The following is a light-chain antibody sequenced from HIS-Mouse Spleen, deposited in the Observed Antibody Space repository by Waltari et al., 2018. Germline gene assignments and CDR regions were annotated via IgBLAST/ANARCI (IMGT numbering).Light chain of an antibody. CDR3: YSTDSSGNHRV. CDR2: EDS. CDR1: ALPKKY. J-gene: IGLJ2*01. Sequence: SYELTQPPSVSVSPGQTARITCSGDALPKKYAYWYQQKSGPAPVLVIYEDSKRPSGIPGGFSGSSSGTMGSLTISGAQVEDEADYYCYSTDSSGNHRVFGGGTKLTVL. V-gene: IGLV3-10*01.